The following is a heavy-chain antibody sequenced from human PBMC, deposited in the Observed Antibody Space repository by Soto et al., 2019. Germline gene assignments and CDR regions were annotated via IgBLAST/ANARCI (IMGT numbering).Heavy chain of an antibody. V-gene: IGHV3-43*01. CDR3: AKEGSDYYYGMDV. D-gene: IGHD6-6*01. Sequence: GGSLILSCAASGFTFDDYTMHWVRQAPGKGLEWVSLISWDGGSTYYADSVKGRFTISRDNSKNSLYLQMNSLRTEDTALYYCAKEGSDYYYGMDVWGQGTTVTVSS. CDR1: GFTFDDYT. CDR2: ISWDGGST. J-gene: IGHJ6*02.